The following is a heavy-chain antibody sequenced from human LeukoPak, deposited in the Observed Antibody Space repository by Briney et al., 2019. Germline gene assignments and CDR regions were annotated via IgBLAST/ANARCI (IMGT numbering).Heavy chain of an antibody. V-gene: IGHV3-53*01. CDR1: GFIVSHNY. CDR3: ARGPRYSFY. J-gene: IGHJ4*02. D-gene: IGHD6-13*01. CDR2: IYIDGIT. Sequence: PGGSLRLSCAASGFIVSHNYMTWVRQAPGKGLEWISVIYIDGITYYADSVKGRFTISRDQANNTLYLQMNTLRDEDTAVYYCARGPRYSFYWGQGTLVSVSS.